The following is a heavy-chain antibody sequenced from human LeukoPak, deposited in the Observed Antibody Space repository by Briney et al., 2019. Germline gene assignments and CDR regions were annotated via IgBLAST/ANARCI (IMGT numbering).Heavy chain of an antibody. CDR1: GGTFSSYA. J-gene: IGHJ4*02. CDR3: ARFGYSYGIDY. CDR2: IIPILGIA. V-gene: IGHV1-69*04. D-gene: IGHD5-18*01. Sequence: AASVKVSCKASGGTFSSYAISWVRQAPGQGLEWMGRIIPILGIANYAQKFQGRVTITADKSTSTAYMELSSLRSEDTAVYYCARFGYSYGIDYWGQGILVTVSS.